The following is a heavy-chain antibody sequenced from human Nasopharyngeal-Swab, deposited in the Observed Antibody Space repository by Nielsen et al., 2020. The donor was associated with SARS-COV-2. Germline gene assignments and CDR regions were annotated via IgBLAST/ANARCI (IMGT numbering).Heavy chain of an antibody. Sequence: GGPLRLSSAASGFTFSSYAMSWVRQAPGKGLEWVSAISGSGGSTYYADSVKGRFTISRDNSKNTLYLQMNSLRAEDTAVYYCAKDGGNSPYYYYGMDVWGQGTTVTVSS. D-gene: IGHD4-23*01. J-gene: IGHJ6*02. V-gene: IGHV3-23*01. CDR2: ISGSGGST. CDR1: GFTFSSYA. CDR3: AKDGGNSPYYYYGMDV.